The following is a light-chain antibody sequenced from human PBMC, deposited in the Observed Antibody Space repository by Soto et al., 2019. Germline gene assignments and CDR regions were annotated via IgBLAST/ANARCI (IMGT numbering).Light chain of an antibody. CDR2: EDS. CDR1: SSDAGNYNF. Sequence: QSALTQPASVSGSPGQSITISCTGTSSDAGNYNFVSWYQQHPGKAPKVIIYEDSTRPSGVSNRLSGSKSGNTASLTISGLQAEDEADYYCCSYAGSSTSWVFGGGTKVTVL. V-gene: IGLV2-23*01. J-gene: IGLJ3*02. CDR3: CSYAGSSTSWV.